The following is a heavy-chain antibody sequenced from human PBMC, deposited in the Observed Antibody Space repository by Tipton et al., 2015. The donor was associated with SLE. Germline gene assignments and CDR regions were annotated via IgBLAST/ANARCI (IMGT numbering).Heavy chain of an antibody. CDR1: GFTLRNYN. D-gene: IGHD2-15*01. J-gene: IGHJ6*02. CDR3: ARDQGGKYCSGGVCYYYYGMDV. CDR2: ISSSDSYI. V-gene: IGHV3-21*03. Sequence: SLRLSCAASGFTLRNYNMNWVRQAPGQGLEWVSSISSSDSYIYYADSVRGRFTISRDSAKNSLYLQMNSLRAEDTAVYYCARDQGGKYCSGGVCYYYYGMDVWGQGTTVTVSS.